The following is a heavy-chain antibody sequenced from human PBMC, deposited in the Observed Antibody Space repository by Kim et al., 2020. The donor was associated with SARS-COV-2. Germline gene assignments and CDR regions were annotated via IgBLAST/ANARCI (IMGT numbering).Heavy chain of an antibody. CDR3: AKTPLSRCSGGSCYSDY. CDR1: GFTFSSYA. CDR2: ISGSGGST. J-gene: IGHJ4*02. Sequence: GGSLRLSCAASGFTFSSYAMSWVRQAPGKGLEWVSAISGSGGSTYYADSVKGRFTISRDNSKNTLYLQMNSLRAEDTAVYYCAKTPLSRCSGGSCYSDYWGQGTLVTVSS. V-gene: IGHV3-23*01. D-gene: IGHD2-15*01.